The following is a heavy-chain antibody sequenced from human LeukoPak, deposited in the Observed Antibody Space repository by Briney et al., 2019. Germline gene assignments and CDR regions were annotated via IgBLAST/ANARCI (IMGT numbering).Heavy chain of an antibody. Sequence: QSGGSLRLSCAASGCTFSSYWMSWVRPAPGKGLEWVANIKQDGSEKYYVDSVKGRFTISRDNAKNSLYLQMNSLRAEDTAVYYCARDNPSKLVSDYWGQGTLVTVSS. CDR2: IKQDGSEK. D-gene: IGHD6-13*01. CDR3: ARDNPSKLVSDY. V-gene: IGHV3-7*01. CDR1: GCTFSSYW. J-gene: IGHJ4*02.